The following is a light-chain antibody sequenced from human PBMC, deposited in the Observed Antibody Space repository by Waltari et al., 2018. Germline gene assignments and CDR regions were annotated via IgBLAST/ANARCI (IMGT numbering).Light chain of an antibody. CDR2: EVR. V-gene: IGLV2-14*01. J-gene: IGLJ3*02. Sequence: QSALTPPASVSGSPGQSITISCTGPSSYVGGYNSVSWYQQNPGKAPKLIIYEVRDRPSGVSNRFSGSKSGNTAFLTISGLQAEDEADYYCSSYTSSRTWVFGGGTKLTVL. CDR3: SSYTSSRTWV. CDR1: SSYVGGYNS.